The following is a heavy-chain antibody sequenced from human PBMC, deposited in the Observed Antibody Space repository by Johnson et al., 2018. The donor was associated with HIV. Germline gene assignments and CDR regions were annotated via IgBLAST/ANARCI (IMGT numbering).Heavy chain of an antibody. J-gene: IGHJ3*02. D-gene: IGHD3-10*02. CDR2: IWYDGSNK. CDR1: GFNFSSYG. Sequence: QVQLVESGGGVVQPGRSLRLSCAASGFNFSSYGMHWVRQAPGKGLEWVAVIWYDGSNKYYADSVKGRLTISRDNAKNSLYLQINSLKTEDTAVYYCASVRRGALDIWGQGTMVTVSS. CDR3: ASVRRGALDI. V-gene: IGHV3-33*03.